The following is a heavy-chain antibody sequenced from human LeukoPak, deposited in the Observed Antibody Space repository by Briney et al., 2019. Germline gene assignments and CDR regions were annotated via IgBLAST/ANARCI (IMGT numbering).Heavy chain of an antibody. J-gene: IGHJ4*02. V-gene: IGHV3-15*07. CDR2: IKNKGDGGAT. D-gene: IGHD3-16*01. CDR1: GFTFNRFG. Sequence: GGSLRLSCATSGFTFNRFGMHWVRQAPGKGLEWVGRIKNKGDGGATDYAAPVKGRFTISRDDSKNTVYLQMNSLKTEDTAVYFCTTEYYGGFDHWGQGTLVTVSS. CDR3: TTEYYGGFDH.